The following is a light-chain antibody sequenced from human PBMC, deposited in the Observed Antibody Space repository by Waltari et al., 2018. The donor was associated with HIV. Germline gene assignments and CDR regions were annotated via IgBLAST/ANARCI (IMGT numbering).Light chain of an antibody. CDR1: QTISSY. CDR2: AAS. J-gene: IGKJ4*01. V-gene: IGKV1-39*01. Sequence: DIQMTQSPSSLSASVGDRVPITCRASQTISSYLNWYQQKPGKAPKLLIYAASSLQSGVPSRFSGSGSGTDFTLTISSLQPEESATYYCQHSYSPLAFGGGTKVEIK. CDR3: QHSYSPLA.